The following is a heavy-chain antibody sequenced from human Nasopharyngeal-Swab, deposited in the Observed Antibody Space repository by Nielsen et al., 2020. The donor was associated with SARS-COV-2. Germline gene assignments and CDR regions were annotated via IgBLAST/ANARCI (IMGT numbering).Heavy chain of an antibody. V-gene: IGHV3-48*04. CDR3: SRANYYDDY. CDR2: ISGSSSPM. D-gene: IGHD3-22*01. Sequence: WIRQPPGKGLEWVSYISGSSSPMFYADSVRGRFTISRDNAKNSLYLQMNSLRAEDTAVYYCSRANYYDDYWGQGTLVTVSS. J-gene: IGHJ4*02.